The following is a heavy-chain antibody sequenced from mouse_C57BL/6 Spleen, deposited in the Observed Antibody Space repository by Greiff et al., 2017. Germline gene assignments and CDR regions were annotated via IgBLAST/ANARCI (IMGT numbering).Heavy chain of an antibody. CDR3: ARRGSYYGSSPWFAY. CDR1: GYTFTSYW. J-gene: IGHJ3*01. CDR2: IDPSDSYT. Sequence: VQLQQPGAELVRPGTSVKLSCKASGYTFTSYWMHWVKQRPGQGLEWIGVIDPSDSYTNYNQKFKGKATLSVDTSSSTAYMQLSSLTSEDSAVYYCARRGSYYGSSPWFAYWGQGTLVTVSA. D-gene: IGHD1-1*01. V-gene: IGHV1-59*01.